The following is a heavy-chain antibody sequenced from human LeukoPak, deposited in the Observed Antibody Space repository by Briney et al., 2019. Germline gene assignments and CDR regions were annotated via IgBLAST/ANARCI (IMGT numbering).Heavy chain of an antibody. Sequence: GESLKISCKGSGYSFTNNWIGWVRQMPGKGLEWMGITNPNDSDTRYRPSFQGQVTISVDKSISTAYLQWSSLKASDTAMYYCARQQVVTLPHDAFDIWGQGTIVSVSS. V-gene: IGHV5-51*01. CDR3: ARQQVVTLPHDAFDI. CDR1: GYSFTNNW. D-gene: IGHD4-23*01. J-gene: IGHJ3*02. CDR2: TNPNDSDT.